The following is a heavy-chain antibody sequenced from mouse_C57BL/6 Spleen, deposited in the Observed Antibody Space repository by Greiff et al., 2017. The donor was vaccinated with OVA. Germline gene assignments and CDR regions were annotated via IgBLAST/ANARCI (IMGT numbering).Heavy chain of an antibody. CDR2: LYPRSGNT. CDR3: ARCGYSNYVDYYAMDY. D-gene: IGHD2-5*01. Sequence: QVHVKQSGAELARPGASVKLSCKASGYTFTSYGISWVKPRTGQGLEWIGELYPRSGNTYYNEKFKGKATLTADKSSSTAYMELRSLTSEDSAVYFCARCGYSNYVDYYAMDYWGQGTSVTVSS. V-gene: IGHV1-81*01. J-gene: IGHJ4*01. CDR1: GYTFTSYG.